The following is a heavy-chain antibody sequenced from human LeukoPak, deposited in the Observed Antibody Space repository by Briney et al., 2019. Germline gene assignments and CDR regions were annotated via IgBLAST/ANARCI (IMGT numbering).Heavy chain of an antibody. CDR3: ARERDHGYSYGHVLDF. CDR2: VHSSVGT. CDR1: GGSMNTYY. D-gene: IGHD1-1*01. J-gene: IGHJ4*02. Sequence: PSETLSLTCTVSGGSMNTYYWTWIRQTAGGGLEWIGQVHSSVGTTYNPSLRSRVSLSLDTSKNHFSLRLASVTAADTAVYFCARERDHGYSYGHVLDFWGQAIPVTVSS. V-gene: IGHV4-4*07.